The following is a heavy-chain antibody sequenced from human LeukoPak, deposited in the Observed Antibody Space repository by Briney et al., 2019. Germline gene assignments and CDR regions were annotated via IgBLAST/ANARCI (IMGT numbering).Heavy chain of an antibody. V-gene: IGHV3-74*01. CDR3: ARDVFSLGDS. D-gene: IGHD2/OR15-2a*01. CDR2: INHDGTIR. J-gene: IGHJ4*02. CDR1: GFTFSRYG. Sequence: PGGSLRLSCATSGFTFSRYGMHWVRQSPGKGLVWVSHINHDGTIRNYADSVRGRFTTSRDIATLYLQMNSLGVEDTAVYYCARDVFSLGDSWGQGTLVTVSS.